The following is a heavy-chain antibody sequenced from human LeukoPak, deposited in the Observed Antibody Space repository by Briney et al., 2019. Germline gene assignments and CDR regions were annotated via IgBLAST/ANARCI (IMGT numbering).Heavy chain of an antibody. D-gene: IGHD3-10*01. J-gene: IGHJ6*02. CDR3: ASCRGVITMVRGRAGYGMDV. CDR1: GGSFSGYY. Sequence: PSETPSLTCAVYGGSFSGYYWSWIRQPPGKGLEWIGEINHSGSTNYNPSLKSRVTISVDTSKNQFSLKLSSVTAADTAVYYCASCRGVITMVRGRAGYGMDVWGQGTTVTVSS. V-gene: IGHV4-34*01. CDR2: INHSGST.